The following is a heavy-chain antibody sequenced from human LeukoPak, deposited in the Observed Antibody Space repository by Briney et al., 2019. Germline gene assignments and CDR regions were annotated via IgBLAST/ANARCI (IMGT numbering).Heavy chain of an antibody. V-gene: IGHV3-23*01. CDR3: ATLSYDVWTGINWFDP. J-gene: IGHJ5*02. CDR2: IRTSGDT. CDR1: GFIFSRYA. Sequence: GGSLRLSCAASGFIFSRYANSWVSHAPGKGLEWVSGIRTSGDTFYADSVKGRFTISRDISKNTVHLQMNSLRAEDSAVYYCATLSYDVWTGINWFDPWGQGTLVTVSS. D-gene: IGHD3-3*01.